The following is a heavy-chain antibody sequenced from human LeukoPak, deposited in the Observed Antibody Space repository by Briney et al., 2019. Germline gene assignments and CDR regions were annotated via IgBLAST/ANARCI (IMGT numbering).Heavy chain of an antibody. V-gene: IGHV4-61*01. D-gene: IGHD2-21*02. CDR2: IYYSGST. J-gene: IGHJ4*02. Sequence: SETLSLTCTVSGGSVSSGSYYWSWIRQPPGKGLEWIGYIYYSGSTNYNPSLKSRVTISVDTSKNQFSLKLSSVTAADTAVYYCAREREYCGGDCYSEFDYWGQGTLVTVSS. CDR3: AREREYCGGDCYSEFDY. CDR1: GGSVSSGSYY.